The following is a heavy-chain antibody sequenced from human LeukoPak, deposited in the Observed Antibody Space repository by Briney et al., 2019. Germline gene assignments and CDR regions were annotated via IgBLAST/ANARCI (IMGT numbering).Heavy chain of an antibody. D-gene: IGHD5-18*01. CDR3: ARGDTAMDPVDY. CDR1: GLTFSDYY. V-gene: IGHV3-11*04. Sequence: PGGSLRLSCTASGLTFSDYYMSWIRQAPGKGLEWVSYISSSGSTIYYADSVKGRFTISRDNAKNSLYLQMNSLRAEDTAVYYCARGDTAMDPVDYWGQGTLVTVSS. CDR2: ISSSGSTI. J-gene: IGHJ4*02.